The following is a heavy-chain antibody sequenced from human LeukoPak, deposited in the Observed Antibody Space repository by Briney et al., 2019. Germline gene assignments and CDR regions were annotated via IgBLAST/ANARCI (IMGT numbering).Heavy chain of an antibody. Sequence: SETLSLTCIVSDGSISYNYWSWIRQSAGKGLELIGRIYYTGSTNHNPSLRSRVTMSVDTSKNQFSLMLSSVTAADTAVYYCARGLSGDSYGFEYWGQGTLVTVSS. D-gene: IGHD5-18*01. CDR1: DGSISYNY. J-gene: IGHJ4*02. CDR2: IYYTGST. CDR3: ARGLSGDSYGFEY. V-gene: IGHV4-4*07.